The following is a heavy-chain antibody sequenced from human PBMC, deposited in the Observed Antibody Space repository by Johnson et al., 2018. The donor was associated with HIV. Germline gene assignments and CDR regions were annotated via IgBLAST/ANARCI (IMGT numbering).Heavy chain of an antibody. J-gene: IGHJ3*02. V-gene: IGHV3-30*04. CDR1: GFTFNSYA. Sequence: VQLVESGGGVVQPGRSLRLSCAASGFTFNSYALHWVRQAPGKGLEWVAIISYDGSNKYYADSVKGRFTISRDNSKNTLYLQMNSLRAEDTAVYYCARDESSRLQLTGNDAFDIWGQGTMVTVSS. D-gene: IGHD6-13*01. CDR3: ARDESSRLQLTGNDAFDI. CDR2: ISYDGSNK.